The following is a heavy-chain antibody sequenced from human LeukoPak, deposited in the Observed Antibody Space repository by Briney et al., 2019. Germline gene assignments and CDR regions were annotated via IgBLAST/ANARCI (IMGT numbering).Heavy chain of an antibody. CDR1: GFTFSSYW. Sequence: GGSLRLSCAASGFTFSSYWMSWVRQAPGKGLEWVANIKQDGSEKYYVDSVKGRFTISRDNAKNSLYQKMNSLRAEDTAVYYCASLRMATTYFDYWGQGTLVTVSS. CDR2: IKQDGSEK. J-gene: IGHJ4*02. V-gene: IGHV3-7*01. CDR3: ASLRMATTYFDY. D-gene: IGHD5-24*01.